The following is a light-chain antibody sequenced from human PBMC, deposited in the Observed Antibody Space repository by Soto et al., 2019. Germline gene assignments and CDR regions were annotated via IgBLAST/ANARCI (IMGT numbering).Light chain of an antibody. CDR3: QQSYTTPVT. V-gene: IGKV1-39*01. CDR2: AAS. Sequence: DIQMTQSPSSLSASVGDRVTITCRASQNISTYLNWYQQKPGKAPKLLIYAASIVQTGVPSRFSGSGSGTDFTLAISSLQPGDFESYYCQQSYTTPVTFGPGTNVDFK. J-gene: IGKJ3*01. CDR1: QNISTY.